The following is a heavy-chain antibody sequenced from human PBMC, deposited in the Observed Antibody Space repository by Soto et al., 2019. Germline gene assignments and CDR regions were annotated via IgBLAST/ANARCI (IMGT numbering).Heavy chain of an antibody. V-gene: IGHV4-59*01. Sequence: SETLSLTCTVSGGSISSYYWSWIRQPPGKGLEWIGYIYYSGSTNYNPSLKSRVTISVDTSKNQFSLKLSSVTAADTAVYYCGRSLRQYYYYYMDVWGKGTTVTVS. D-gene: IGHD3-16*02. CDR1: GGSISSYY. CDR3: GRSLRQYYYYYMDV. CDR2: IYYSGST. J-gene: IGHJ6*03.